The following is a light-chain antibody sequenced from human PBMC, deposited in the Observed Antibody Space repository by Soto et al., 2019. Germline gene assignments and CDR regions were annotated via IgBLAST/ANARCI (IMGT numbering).Light chain of an antibody. Sequence: ESVLTQSPGTLSLSPGERATLSCRASQSVSNSYFAWYQQKPGQAPRLLIYGISIRATGIPDRFSGSGSWTDFTLTIIRLEPEDFVVYYCQQYSSLPHTFGQGTKLEVK. J-gene: IGKJ2*01. CDR2: GIS. CDR1: QSVSNSY. V-gene: IGKV3-20*01. CDR3: QQYSSLPHT.